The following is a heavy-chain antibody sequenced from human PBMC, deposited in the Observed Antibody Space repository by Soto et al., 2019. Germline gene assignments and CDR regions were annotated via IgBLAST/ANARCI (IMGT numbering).Heavy chain of an antibody. CDR2: INAGNGNT. J-gene: IGHJ4*02. V-gene: IGHV1-3*01. D-gene: IGHD3-22*01. CDR1: GYTFTSYA. Sequence: EASVKVSCKASGYTFTSYAMHWVRQAPGQRLEWMGWINAGNGNTKYSQKFQGRVTITRDTSASTAYMELSSLRSEDTAVYYCARALVDYYDSSGYLGAFDYWGQGTLVTVSS. CDR3: ARALVDYYDSSGYLGAFDY.